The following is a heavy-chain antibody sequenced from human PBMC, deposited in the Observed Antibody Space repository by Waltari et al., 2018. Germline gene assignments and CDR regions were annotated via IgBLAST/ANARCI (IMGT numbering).Heavy chain of an antibody. D-gene: IGHD5-12*01. CDR1: DGSVSGYY. CDR3: AGGQSGGDGFYHMDV. V-gene: IGHV4-4*07. J-gene: IGHJ6*03. CDR2: IYTSGTT. Sequence: QVQLQESGPGLVKPSETLSLTCTVSDGSVSGYYWSWVRQPAGKGLEFVGRIYTSGTTYYRPSLESRLTMSVETSKNQFFVKLRSVTAADTAVYYCAGGQSGGDGFYHMDVWGKGTTVTISS.